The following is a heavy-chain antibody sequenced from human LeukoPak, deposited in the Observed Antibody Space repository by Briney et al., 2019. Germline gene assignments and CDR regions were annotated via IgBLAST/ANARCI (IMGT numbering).Heavy chain of an antibody. J-gene: IGHJ6*02. Sequence: ASVKVSCKASGYTFTGYYLHWVRQAPGQGPEWMGWINPNSGGTKYAQKFQGRVTMTRDTSISTAYMELSRLRSDDTAMYYCARGDHPEGYYNSYGMDVWGQGTTVTVSS. D-gene: IGHD2-21*01. V-gene: IGHV1-2*02. CDR2: INPNSGGT. CDR1: GYTFTGYY. CDR3: ARGDHPEGYYNSYGMDV.